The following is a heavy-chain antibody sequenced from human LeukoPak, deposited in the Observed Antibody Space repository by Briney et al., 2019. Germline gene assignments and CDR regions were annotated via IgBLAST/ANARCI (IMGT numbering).Heavy chain of an antibody. D-gene: IGHD2-15*01. CDR3: ARDSRGDCSGGSCPTRYYFDY. J-gene: IGHJ4*02. V-gene: IGHV3-64*01. CDR2: ISSNGGST. CDR1: GFTFSSYA. Sequence: GGSLRLSCAASGFTFSSYAMHWVRQAPGKGLEYVSAISSNGGSTYYANSVKGRFTISRDNSKNTLYLQMGSLRAEGMAAYYCARDSRGDCSGGSCPTRYYFDYWGQGTLVTVSS.